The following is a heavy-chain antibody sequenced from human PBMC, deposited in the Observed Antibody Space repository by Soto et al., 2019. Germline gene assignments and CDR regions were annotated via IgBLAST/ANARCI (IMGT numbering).Heavy chain of an antibody. CDR3: ARDSYSSGYYYGYFDY. J-gene: IGHJ4*02. D-gene: IGHD3-22*01. CDR2: IYHSGST. V-gene: IGHV4-30-2*01. CDR1: GGSIISGGYS. Sequence: SETLSLTCSVSGGSIISGGYSWSWIRQPPGKGLEWIWYIYHSGSTYCNPSLKSRVTISVDRSKNQFPLKLSSVTAADTAVYYCARDSYSSGYYYGYFDYWGQGNLVTVSS.